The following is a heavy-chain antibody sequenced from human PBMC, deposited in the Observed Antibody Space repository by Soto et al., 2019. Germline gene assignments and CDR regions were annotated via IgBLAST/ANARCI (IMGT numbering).Heavy chain of an antibody. CDR2: ISSSGSTI. CDR3: ARDQFIVVVVAATPMAPDY. Sequence: GGSLRLSCAASGFPFSSYAMSWVRQAPGKGLEWVSYISSSGSTIYYADSVKGRFTISRDNAKNSLYLQMNSLRAEDTAVYYCARDQFIVVVVAATPMAPDYWGQGTLVTVSS. D-gene: IGHD2-15*01. CDR1: GFPFSSYA. J-gene: IGHJ4*02. V-gene: IGHV3-48*04.